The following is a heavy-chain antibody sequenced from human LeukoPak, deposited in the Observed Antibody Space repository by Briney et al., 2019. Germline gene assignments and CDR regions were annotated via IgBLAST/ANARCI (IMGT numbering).Heavy chain of an antibody. CDR2: IKSKTDGGTT. D-gene: IGHD6-13*01. Sequence: KTGGSLRLSCAASGFTFSNAWMSWVRQAPGKGLEWVGRIKSKTDGGTTDYPAPVKGRFTISRDDSKNTMYLQMNSLKTEDTAVYYCTTVSRYSSSWAYYYYYMDVWGKGTTVTVSS. J-gene: IGHJ6*03. CDR1: GFTFSNAW. V-gene: IGHV3-15*01. CDR3: TTVSRYSSSWAYYYYYMDV.